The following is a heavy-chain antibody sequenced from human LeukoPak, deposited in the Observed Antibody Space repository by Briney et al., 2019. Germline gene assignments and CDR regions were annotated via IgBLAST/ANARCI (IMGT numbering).Heavy chain of an antibody. J-gene: IGHJ6*02. V-gene: IGHV4-34*01. D-gene: IGHD2-15*01. CDR3: ARGLTPYCSGGSCWNYYYYGMDV. Sequence: PGGSLRLSCAASGFTFSSYSMNWVRQPPGKGLEWIGEINHSGSTNYNPSLKSRVTISVDTSKNQFSLKLSSVTAADTAVYYCARGLTPYCSGGSCWNYYYYGMDVWGQGTTVTVSS. CDR1: GFTFSSYS. CDR2: INHSGST.